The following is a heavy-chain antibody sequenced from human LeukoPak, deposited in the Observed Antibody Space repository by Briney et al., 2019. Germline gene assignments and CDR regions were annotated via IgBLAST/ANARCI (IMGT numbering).Heavy chain of an antibody. CDR3: AIMPYDSSGYSQY. Sequence: PGGSLRLSCAASGFTFSSYWMSWVRQAPGKGLEWVSSISSSSSYIYYADSVRGRFTISRDNAKNSLFLQMNSLRAGDTAVYYCAIMPYDSSGYSQYWGQGTLVTVSS. D-gene: IGHD3-22*01. CDR1: GFTFSSYW. J-gene: IGHJ4*02. CDR2: ISSSSSYI. V-gene: IGHV3-21*01.